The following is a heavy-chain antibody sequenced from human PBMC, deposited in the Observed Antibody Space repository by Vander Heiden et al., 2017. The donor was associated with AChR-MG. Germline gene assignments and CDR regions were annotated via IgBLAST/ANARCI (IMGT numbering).Heavy chain of an antibody. CDR2: INPSLDST. V-gene: IGHV1-46*03. CDR3: AREVTGSFYFDF. CDR1: GFTSTNYH. J-gene: IGHJ4*02. Sequence: HVQLVQSGAAVKKPGDSLKVSCKTSGFTSTNYHMHWVRQAPGQGLEWVGTINPSLDSTHYAQKFQGRVRMTRDTSTKTVYMDMTSLRPEDTAVYFCAREVTGSFYFDFWGQGSLVTVSS. D-gene: IGHD1-26*01.